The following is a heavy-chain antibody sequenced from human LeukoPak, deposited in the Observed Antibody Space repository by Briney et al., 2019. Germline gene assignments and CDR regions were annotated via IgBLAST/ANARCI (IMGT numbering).Heavy chain of an antibody. Sequence: GGSLRLSCAASAFPFSSYGMSWVRQAPGKGLEWVSAISGDGRDIFYADAVKRRFTISRDNSKNTLYLQMNSLRAEDTAVYYCAKSIWLGESNSYFDYWGQGTLVTVSS. CDR1: AFPFSSYG. D-gene: IGHD3-10*01. V-gene: IGHV3-23*01. CDR2: ISGDGRDI. J-gene: IGHJ4*02. CDR3: AKSIWLGESNSYFDY.